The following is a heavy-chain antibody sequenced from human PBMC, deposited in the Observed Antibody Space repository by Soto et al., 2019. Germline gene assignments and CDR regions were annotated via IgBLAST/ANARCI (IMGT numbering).Heavy chain of an antibody. Sequence: GESLKISCAASGFIFSGYSMNWVRQAPGKGLEYVSGISSNGVGTYYANSVQGRFTISRDNSKNTVYLQMGSLRPEDMAVYYCARRARPDFYYMDVWGKGTTVTVSS. CDR2: ISSNGVGT. CDR3: ARRARPDFYYMDV. V-gene: IGHV3-64*01. D-gene: IGHD6-6*01. CDR1: GFIFSGYS. J-gene: IGHJ6*03.